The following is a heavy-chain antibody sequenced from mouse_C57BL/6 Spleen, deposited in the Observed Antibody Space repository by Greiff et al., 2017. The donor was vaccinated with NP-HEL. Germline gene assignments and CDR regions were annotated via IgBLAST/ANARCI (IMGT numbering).Heavy chain of an antibody. J-gene: IGHJ2*01. Sequence: QLQQSGPELVKPGASVKISCKASGYSFTDYNMNWVKQSNGKSLEWIGVINPNYGTTSYNQKFKGKATLTVDQSSSTAYMQLNSLTSEDSAVYYCAREGYYGSSYYFDYWGQGTTLTVSS. CDR2: INPNYGTT. D-gene: IGHD1-1*01. V-gene: IGHV1-39*01. CDR1: GYSFTDYN. CDR3: AREGYYGSSYYFDY.